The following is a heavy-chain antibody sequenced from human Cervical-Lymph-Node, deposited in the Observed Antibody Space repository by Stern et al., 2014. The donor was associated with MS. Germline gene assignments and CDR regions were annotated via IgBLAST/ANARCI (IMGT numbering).Heavy chain of an antibody. CDR3: ARGPNEHWGGHYHSNGLDV. D-gene: IGHD7-27*01. CDR1: GYAFNSYY. V-gene: IGHV1-2*02. Sequence: MQLVESGAEVKKPGASVTVSCTASGYAFNSYYLHWVRQAPGQGLEWMGGINPNSGGPAYAPRFHGRVSMTRDTSIITAYMELTGLTSDDTAVYYCARGPNEHWGGHYHSNGLDVWGLGTTVTVSS. J-gene: IGHJ6*02. CDR2: INPNSGGP.